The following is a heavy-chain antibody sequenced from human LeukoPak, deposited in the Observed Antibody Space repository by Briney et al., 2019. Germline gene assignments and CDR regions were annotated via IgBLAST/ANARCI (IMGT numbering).Heavy chain of an antibody. J-gene: IGHJ3*02. D-gene: IGHD2-2*01. V-gene: IGHV1-46*01. Sequence: ASVKVSCKASGYTFTSYYMHWVRQAPGQGLEWMGIINPSGGSTSYAQKFQGRVTMTRDMSTSTVYMELSSLRSEDTAVYYCASDSRLRAFDIWGQGTMVTVSS. CDR3: ASDSRLRAFDI. CDR2: INPSGGST. CDR1: GYTFTSYY.